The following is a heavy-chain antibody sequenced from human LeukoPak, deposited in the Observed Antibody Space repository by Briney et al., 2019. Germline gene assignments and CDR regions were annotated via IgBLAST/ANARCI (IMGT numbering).Heavy chain of an antibody. CDR2: INPNSGGT. CDR3: ARDLYSSGWYKGRGARDFDY. V-gene: IGHV1-2*02. CDR1: GYTFTGYY. Sequence: GASVKVSCKASGYTFTGYYMHWVRQAPGQGLEWMGWINPNSGGTNYAQKFQGRVTMTRGTSISTAYMELSRLRSDDTAVYYCARDLYSSGWYKGRGARDFDYWGQGTLVTVSS. D-gene: IGHD6-19*01. J-gene: IGHJ4*02.